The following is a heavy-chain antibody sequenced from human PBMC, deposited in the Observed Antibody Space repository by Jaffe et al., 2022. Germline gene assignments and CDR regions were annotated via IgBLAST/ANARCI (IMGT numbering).Heavy chain of an antibody. J-gene: IGHJ5*02. Sequence: QVQLVQSGAEVKNPGSSVKVSCKAFGDSFSSYAVNWVRQAPGLGLEWLGGFVSTFGTANYAEKFQGRVTITTDESTSTAYMELSGLRLEDTAIYYCARDYRLREGGSGSYYNPAGWFGPWGQGTLVTVSS. V-gene: IGHV1-69*05. D-gene: IGHD3-10*01. CDR3: ARDYRLREGGSGSYYNPAGWFGP. CDR1: GDSFSSYA. CDR2: FVSTFGTA.